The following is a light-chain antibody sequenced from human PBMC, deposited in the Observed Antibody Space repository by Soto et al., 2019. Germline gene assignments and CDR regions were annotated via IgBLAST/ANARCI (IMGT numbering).Light chain of an antibody. Sequence: EIVMTQSPATLSVSPGERATLSCRSSQSISNNLAWYHQRPGQAPRLLLLGASTRATGIPARFSGSGSGTEFTLTISRLQSEDCAVYYCQQYNNWWTFGQGTKVEIK. V-gene: IGKV3-15*01. CDR1: QSISNN. CDR2: GAS. J-gene: IGKJ1*01. CDR3: QQYNNWWT.